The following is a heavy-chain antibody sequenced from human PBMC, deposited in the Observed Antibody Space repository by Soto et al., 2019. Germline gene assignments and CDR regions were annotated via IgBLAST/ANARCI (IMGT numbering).Heavy chain of an antibody. D-gene: IGHD3-22*01. CDR1: GGTFSSYA. CDR2: IIPIFGTA. CDR3: ATLNPYDSSGYYYGDWYFDL. Sequence: QVQLVQSGAEVKKPGSSVKVSCKASGGTFSSYAISWVQQAPGQGLEWMGGIIPIFGTANYAQKFQGRVTITADESTSTAYMELSSLRSEDTAVYYCATLNPYDSSGYYYGDWYFDLWGRGTLVTVSS. V-gene: IGHV1-69*12. J-gene: IGHJ2*01.